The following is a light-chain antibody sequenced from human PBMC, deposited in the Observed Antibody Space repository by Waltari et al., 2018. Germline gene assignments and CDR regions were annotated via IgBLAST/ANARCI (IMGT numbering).Light chain of an antibody. CDR3: CSYAGNYIWV. Sequence: QSALTQPASVSGSPGQSVTISCTGASSDIGRYDIVSWYQQHPGNAPKLIICDVSKPPSGVSARFSGTKTGETASLTISGLQFEDEADYYCCSYAGNYIWVFGGGTRLTVL. CDR1: SSDIGRYDI. V-gene: IGLV2-23*02. J-gene: IGLJ3*02. CDR2: DVS.